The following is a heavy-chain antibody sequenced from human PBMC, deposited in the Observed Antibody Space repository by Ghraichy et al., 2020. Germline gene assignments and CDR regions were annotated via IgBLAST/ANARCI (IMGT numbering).Heavy chain of an antibody. Sequence: SETLSLTCTVSGGSISSYYWSWIRQPPGKGLEWIGYIYYSGSTNYNPSLKSRVTISVDTSKNQFSLKLSSVTAADTAVYYCARDGGRDYYDSSGYYGSFDYWGQGTLVPVSS. D-gene: IGHD3-22*01. J-gene: IGHJ4*02. CDR3: ARDGGRDYYDSSGYYGSFDY. CDR2: IYYSGST. V-gene: IGHV4-59*01. CDR1: GGSISSYY.